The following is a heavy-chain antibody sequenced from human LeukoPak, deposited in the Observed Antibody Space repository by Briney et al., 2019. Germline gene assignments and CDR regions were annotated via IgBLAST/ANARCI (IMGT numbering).Heavy chain of an antibody. CDR1: GYTFTSYG. V-gene: IGHV1-18*01. J-gene: IGHJ4*02. D-gene: IGHD2-15*01. CDR2: ISAYNGNT. CDR3: ARARGGGSNPSLNDY. Sequence: ASVKVSCKASGYTFTSYGISWVRQAPGQGLEWMGWISAYNGNTNYAQKLQGRVTMTTDTSTSTAHMELRSLRSDDTAVYYCARARGGGSNPSLNDYWGQGTLVTVSS.